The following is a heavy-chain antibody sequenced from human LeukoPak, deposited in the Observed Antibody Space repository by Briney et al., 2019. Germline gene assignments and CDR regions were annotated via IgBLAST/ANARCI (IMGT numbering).Heavy chain of an antibody. CDR2: IYYSGST. J-gene: IGHJ6*02. CDR3: ARMAYGMDV. CDR1: GGSISSYY. Sequence: SETLSLTCTVSGGSISSYYWSWIRQPPGKGLEWIGYIYYSGSTNYNPSLGSRVTISVDTSKNQFSLKLSSVTAADTAVYYCARMAYGMDVWGQGTTVTVSS. D-gene: IGHD5-24*01. V-gene: IGHV4-59*08.